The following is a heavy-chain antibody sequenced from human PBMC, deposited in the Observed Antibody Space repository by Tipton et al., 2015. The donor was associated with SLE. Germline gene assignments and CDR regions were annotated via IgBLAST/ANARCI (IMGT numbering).Heavy chain of an antibody. J-gene: IGHJ4*02. CDR1: GGSISSGGYY. CDR2: IYYSGST. V-gene: IGHV4-31*03. Sequence: TLSLTCTVSGGSISSGGYYWSWIRQHPGKGLEWIGYIYYSGSTNYNPSLKSRVTISVDTSKNQFSLKLSSVTAADTAVYYCATSGVTPFDYWGQGTLVTVSS. D-gene: IGHD3-10*01. CDR3: ATSGVTPFDY.